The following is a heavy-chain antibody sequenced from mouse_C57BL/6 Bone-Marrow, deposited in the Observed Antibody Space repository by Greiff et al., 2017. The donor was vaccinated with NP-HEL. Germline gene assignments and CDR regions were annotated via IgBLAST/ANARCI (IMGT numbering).Heavy chain of an antibody. Sequence: VQLQQPGAELVMPGASVKLSCKASGYTFTSYWMHWVKQRPGQGLEWIGEIDPSDSYTNYNQKFKGKSTLTVDKSSSTAYMPLSSLTSEDSAVYYCARRRTDAMDYWGQGTSVTVSS. D-gene: IGHD4-1*01. CDR1: GYTFTSYW. CDR2: IDPSDSYT. V-gene: IGHV1-69*01. J-gene: IGHJ4*01. CDR3: ARRRTDAMDY.